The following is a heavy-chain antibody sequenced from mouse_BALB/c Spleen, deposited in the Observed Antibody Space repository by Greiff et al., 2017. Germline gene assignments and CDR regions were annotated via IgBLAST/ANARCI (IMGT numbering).Heavy chain of an antibody. V-gene: IGHV14-3*02. J-gene: IGHJ3*01. CDR1: GFNIKDTY. CDR3: ARDGSSSAWFAY. D-gene: IGHD1-1*01. Sequence: EVQLQQSGAELVKPGASVKLSCTASGFNIKDTYMHWVKQRPEQGLEWIGRIDPANGNTKYDPKFQGKATITADTSSNTAYLQLSSLTSEDTAVYYCARDGSSSAWFAYWGQGTLVTVSA. CDR2: IDPANGNT.